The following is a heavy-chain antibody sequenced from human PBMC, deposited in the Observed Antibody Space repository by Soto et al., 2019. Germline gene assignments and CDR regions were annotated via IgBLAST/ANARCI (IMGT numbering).Heavy chain of an antibody. J-gene: IGHJ5*02. V-gene: IGHV4-59*01. Sequence: QVQLQESGPGLVKPSETLSLTCTVSGGSINSDYWGWIRQPPGKGLEWIGYIHYSGSTNYNPSLKSRVTISVDTPKNQFSLKVNSMTAADTAVYYCARGGLAARKGRWFDPWGQGTLVTVSS. D-gene: IGHD6-6*01. CDR3: ARGGLAARKGRWFDP. CDR2: IHYSGST. CDR1: GGSINSDY.